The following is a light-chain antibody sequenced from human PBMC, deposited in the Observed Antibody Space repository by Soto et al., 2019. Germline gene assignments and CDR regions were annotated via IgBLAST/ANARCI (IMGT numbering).Light chain of an antibody. CDR3: HNYGVAPFT. J-gene: IGKJ3*01. V-gene: IGKV1-27*01. CDR1: QDIHTY. CDR2: SAS. Sequence: DIQMTQSPSSLSASVGDRVTITCRASQDIHTYLAWYQQKPGKVPILLIYSASTLQSGVSSRFSGSGSGADFTLTISSLQPEDVATYYCHNYGVAPFTFGPGTNVAIK.